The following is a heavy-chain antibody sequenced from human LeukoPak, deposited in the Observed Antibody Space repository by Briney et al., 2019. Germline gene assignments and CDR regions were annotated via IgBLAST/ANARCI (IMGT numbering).Heavy chain of an antibody. D-gene: IGHD3-10*01. Sequence: VASVKVSCKASGYTFTGYYMHWVRQAPGQGLEWMGRINPNSGGTNYAQKFQGRATMTRDTSISTAYMELSRLRSDDTAAYYCARGPILWFGTYFDYWGQGTLVTVSS. V-gene: IGHV1-2*06. CDR3: ARGPILWFGTYFDY. CDR1: GYTFTGYY. J-gene: IGHJ4*02. CDR2: INPNSGGT.